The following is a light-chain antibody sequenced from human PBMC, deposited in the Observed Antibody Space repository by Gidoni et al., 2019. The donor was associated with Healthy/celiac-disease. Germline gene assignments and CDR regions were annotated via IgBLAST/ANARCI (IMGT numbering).Light chain of an antibody. CDR3: QQSYSTLTWT. J-gene: IGKJ1*01. CDR1: QSISSY. V-gene: IGKV1-39*01. Sequence: DRQIAQSPSSLSASVGDRVTIPCRASQSISSYLKWYQQKPGKAPKLLIYAASSLQSGVPSRFSGSGSGTDFTLTISSLQPEDFATYYCQQSYSTLTWTFGQGTKVEIK. CDR2: AAS.